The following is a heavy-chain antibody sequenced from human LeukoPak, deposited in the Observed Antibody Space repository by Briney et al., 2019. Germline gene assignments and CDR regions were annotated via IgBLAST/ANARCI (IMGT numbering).Heavy chain of an antibody. Sequence: GGSLRLSCAASGFTFSTYAVSWVRQAPGKGLEWVSAISGSGGSTYYADFVKGRFTISRDNSKNTLSLQMNSLRVEDTAMYFCAKDIQLSTWGLGTMVTVSS. J-gene: IGHJ3*01. D-gene: IGHD5-24*01. CDR2: ISGSGGST. V-gene: IGHV3-23*01. CDR1: GFTFSTYA. CDR3: AKDIQLST.